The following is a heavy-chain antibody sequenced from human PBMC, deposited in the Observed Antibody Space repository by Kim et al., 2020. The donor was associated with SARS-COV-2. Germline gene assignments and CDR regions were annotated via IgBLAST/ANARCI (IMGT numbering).Heavy chain of an antibody. D-gene: IGHD6-19*01. Sequence: SETLSLTCTVSGGSISGYYWSWIRQSPGKGLEWIGYISSSGTTNYNPSLNSRDTISVDTPRNQFSLNLTSVTAADTAVYYCARFYGSGWSYFDYWGQGIRVTVSS. V-gene: IGHV4-59*12. CDR3: ARFYGSGWSYFDY. J-gene: IGHJ4*02. CDR2: ISSSGTT. CDR1: GGSISGYY.